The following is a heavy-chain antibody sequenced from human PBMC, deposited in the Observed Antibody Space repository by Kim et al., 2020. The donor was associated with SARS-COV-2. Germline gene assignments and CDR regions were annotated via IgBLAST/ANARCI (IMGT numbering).Heavy chain of an antibody. Sequence: GGSLRLSCAASGFTLSSYWMSWVRQAPGKGLEWVANIKQDGSEKYYVDSVKGRFTISRDNAKNSLYLQMNSLRAEDTAVYYCARGGHYWGQGTLGTVSS. CDR3: ARGGHY. CDR2: IKQDGSEK. J-gene: IGHJ4*02. CDR1: GFTLSSYW. V-gene: IGHV3-7*04.